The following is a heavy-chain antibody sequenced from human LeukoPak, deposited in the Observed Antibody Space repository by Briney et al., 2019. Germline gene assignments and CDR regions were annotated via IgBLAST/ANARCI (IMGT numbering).Heavy chain of an antibody. V-gene: IGHV1-69*13. D-gene: IGHD4-23*01. CDR2: IIPIFGKA. CDR3: ARGWLAETTVVTPYNY. CDR1: GYTFTNYF. J-gene: IGHJ4*02. Sequence: SVKVSCKASGYTFTNYFMHWVRQAPGQGLEWMGGIIPIFGKANYAQKFQGRVTITADESTRTAYMELSSLRSEDTAVYYCARGWLAETTVVTPYNYWGRGTLVSVSS.